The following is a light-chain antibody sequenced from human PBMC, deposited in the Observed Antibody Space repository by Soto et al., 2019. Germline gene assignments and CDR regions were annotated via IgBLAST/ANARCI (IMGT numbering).Light chain of an antibody. CDR3: AAWDDSLNGRVV. J-gene: IGLJ2*01. CDR2: TSD. CDR1: SSNIGSNT. V-gene: IGLV1-44*01. Sequence: QSVLTQPPSASGTPGQRVTISCSGGSSNIGSNTVSWFQQFPGTAPKLLIYTSDQRPSGVPDRFSGSKSGTSASLAISGLQSEDEADYYCAAWDDSLNGRVVFGGGTKLTVL.